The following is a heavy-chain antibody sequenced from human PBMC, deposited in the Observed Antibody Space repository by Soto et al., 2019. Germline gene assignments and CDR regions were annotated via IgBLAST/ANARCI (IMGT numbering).Heavy chain of an antibody. V-gene: IGHV1-69*13. Sequence: SVKVSCKASGGTFSSYAISWVGQAPGQGLEWMGGIIPIFGTANYAQKFQGRVTITADESTSTAYMELSSLRSEDTAVYYCARAGRGTMVYAIYDAFDIWGQGTMVTVSS. CDR3: ARAGRGTMVYAIYDAFDI. CDR2: IIPIFGTA. CDR1: GGTFSSYA. J-gene: IGHJ3*02. D-gene: IGHD2-8*01.